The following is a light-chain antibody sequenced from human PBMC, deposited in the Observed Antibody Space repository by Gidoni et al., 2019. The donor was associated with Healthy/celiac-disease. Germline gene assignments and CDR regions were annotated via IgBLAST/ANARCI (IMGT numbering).Light chain of an antibody. V-gene: IGLV3-25*03. CDR1: ASPKQY. Sequence: SYELTQPPSVSVSPGQTARITCSGDASPKQYAYWYQQKPGQAPVLVIYEDSERPSGIPERFSGSSSGTTVTLTSSGVQAEDEADYYGQSADSSGTYRRVFGGGTKLTVL. CDR2: EDS. J-gene: IGLJ2*01. CDR3: QSADSSGTYRRV.